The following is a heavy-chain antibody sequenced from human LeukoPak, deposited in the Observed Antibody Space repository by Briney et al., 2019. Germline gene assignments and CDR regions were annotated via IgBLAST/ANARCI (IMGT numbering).Heavy chain of an antibody. D-gene: IGHD2-8*01. CDR3: ARDYCTNGVCYHYYYYMDV. CDR1: GFTFSSYS. Sequence: QPGGSLRLSCAASGFTFSSYSMNWVRQAPGKGLEWVSYISSSSSTIYYADSVKGRFTISRDNAKNSLYLQMNSLRAEDTAMYYCARDYCTNGVCYHYYYYMDVWGKGTTVTVSS. CDR2: ISSSSSTI. V-gene: IGHV3-48*01. J-gene: IGHJ6*03.